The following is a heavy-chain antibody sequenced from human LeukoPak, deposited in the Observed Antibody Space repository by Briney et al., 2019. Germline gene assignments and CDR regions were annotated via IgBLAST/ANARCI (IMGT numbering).Heavy chain of an antibody. Sequence: ASVKVSCKASGYTFTDYFIHWVRQAPGQGLEXXXXXXPNIGDASYAQKFQDRVTMTRDRSINTAYMELSRLTSDDTAVYYCARMALDGGDSIGFDSWGQGTLVTVSS. V-gene: IGHV1-2*02. J-gene: IGHJ5*01. D-gene: IGHD2-21*02. CDR3: ARMALDGGDSIGFDS. CDR1: GYTFTDYF. CDR2: XXPNIGDA.